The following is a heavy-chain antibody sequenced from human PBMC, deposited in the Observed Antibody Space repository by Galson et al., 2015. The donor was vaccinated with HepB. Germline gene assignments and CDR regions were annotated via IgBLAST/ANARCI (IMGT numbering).Heavy chain of an antibody. CDR3: ASITRYDYWRGYPPVVDI. CDR1: GFTFSSYE. Sequence: SLRLSCAASGFTFSSYEMNWVRQAPGKGLEWVSYINSGGITMYYADSVKGRFTISRDNAKNSLYLQMNSLRDEDTAVYYCASITRYDYWRGYPPVVDIWGQGTMVTVSS. J-gene: IGHJ3*02. V-gene: IGHV3-48*03. CDR2: INSGGITM. D-gene: IGHD3-3*01.